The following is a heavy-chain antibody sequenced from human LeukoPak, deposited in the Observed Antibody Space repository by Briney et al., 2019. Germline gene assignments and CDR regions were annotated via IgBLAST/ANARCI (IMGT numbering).Heavy chain of an antibody. CDR3: ARRAGAYSHPYDY. Sequence: GGSLRLSCTVSGFTVSSNSMSWVRQAPGKGLEWVSFIYSDNTHYTDSVKGRFTISRDNSKNTLYLQMNSLRAEDTAVYYCARRAGAYSHPYDYWGQGTLVTVSS. D-gene: IGHD4/OR15-4a*01. CDR2: IYSDNT. J-gene: IGHJ4*02. V-gene: IGHV3-53*01. CDR1: GFTVSSNS.